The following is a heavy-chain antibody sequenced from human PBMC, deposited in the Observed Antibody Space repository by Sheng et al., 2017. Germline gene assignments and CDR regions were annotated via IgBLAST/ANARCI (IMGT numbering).Heavy chain of an antibody. CDR3: ARGFVSLVPAASNWFDP. Sequence: QVQLQQWGAGLLKPSETLSLTCAVYGGSFSGYYWSWIRQPPGKGLEWIGEINHSGSTNYNPSLKSRVTISVDTSKNQFSLKLSSVTAADTAVYYCARGFVSLVPAASNWFDPWGQGTRGHRLL. J-gene: IGHJ5*02. CDR2: INHSGST. V-gene: IGHV4-34*01. CDR1: GGSFSGYY. D-gene: IGHD2-2*01.